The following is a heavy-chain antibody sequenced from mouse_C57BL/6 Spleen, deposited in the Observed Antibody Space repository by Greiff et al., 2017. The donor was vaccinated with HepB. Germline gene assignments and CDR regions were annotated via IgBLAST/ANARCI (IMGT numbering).Heavy chain of an antibody. CDR1: GYTFTDYN. V-gene: IGHV1-18*01. Sequence: VQLKESGPELVKPGASVKIPCKASGYTFTDYNMDWVKQSHGKSLEWIGDINPNNGGTIYNQKFKGKATLTVDKSSSTAYMELRSLTSEDTAVYYCARHYGSTNYYAMDYWGQGTSVTVSS. CDR2: INPNNGGT. CDR3: ARHYGSTNYYAMDY. D-gene: IGHD1-1*01. J-gene: IGHJ4*01.